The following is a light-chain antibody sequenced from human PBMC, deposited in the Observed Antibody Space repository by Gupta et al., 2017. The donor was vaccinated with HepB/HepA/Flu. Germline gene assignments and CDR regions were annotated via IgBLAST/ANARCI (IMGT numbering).Light chain of an antibody. CDR1: QSISFW. Sequence: DIQMTQSPSTLSASVGDRVTISCRASQSISFWLAWYQKKPGKAPKLLIYRTSYLENGVPSRFSSSGARTEFTLTSSSLQDDDFANYYCQKYRNYWTFGQGTKVEIK. CDR3: QKYRNYWT. J-gene: IGKJ1*01. V-gene: IGKV1-5*03. CDR2: RTS.